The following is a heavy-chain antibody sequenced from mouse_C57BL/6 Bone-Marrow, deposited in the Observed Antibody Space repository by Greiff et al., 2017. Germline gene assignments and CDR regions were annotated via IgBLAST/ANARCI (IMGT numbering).Heavy chain of an antibody. CDR1: GYTFTSYW. V-gene: IGHV1-72*01. J-gene: IGHJ2*01. Sequence: VQLQQPGAELVKPGASVKLSCKASGYTFTSYWMHWVKQRPGRGLEWIGRIDPNSGGTKYNEKFKSKATLTVDKPSSTAYMQLSSLTSEDSAVYYCARGIYYDYDEGLDYWGQGTTLTVSS. CDR3: ARGIYYDYDEGLDY. D-gene: IGHD2-4*01. CDR2: IDPNSGGT.